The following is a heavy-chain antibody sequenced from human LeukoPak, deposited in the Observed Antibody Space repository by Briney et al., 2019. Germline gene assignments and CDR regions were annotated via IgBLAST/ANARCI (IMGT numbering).Heavy chain of an antibody. Sequence: GVSLRLSCAAPGFTFSNYGMNWVRQAPGKGLEWVSGISGRGGSTYYADSVKGRFTISRDNSKNTLYLQMNSLTAEDTAVYYCARGTADITHRGQGILVTVSS. D-gene: IGHD2-15*01. CDR2: ISGRGGST. CDR3: ARGTADITH. J-gene: IGHJ4*02. CDR1: GFTFSNYG. V-gene: IGHV3-23*01.